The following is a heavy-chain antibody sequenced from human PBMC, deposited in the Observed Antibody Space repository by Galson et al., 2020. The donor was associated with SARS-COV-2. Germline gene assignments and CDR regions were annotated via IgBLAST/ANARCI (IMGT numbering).Heavy chain of an antibody. CDR2: FDPEDGET. D-gene: IGHD2-2*01. CDR3: ATGAAMVLENWFGP. J-gene: IGHJ5*02. Sequence: GESLKISCKVSGYTLTELSMHWVRQAPGKGLEWMGGFDPEDGETIYAQKFQGRVTMTEDTSTDTAYMELSSLRSEDTAVYYCATGAAMVLENWFGPWGQGTLVTVSS. CDR1: GYTLTELS. V-gene: IGHV1-24*01.